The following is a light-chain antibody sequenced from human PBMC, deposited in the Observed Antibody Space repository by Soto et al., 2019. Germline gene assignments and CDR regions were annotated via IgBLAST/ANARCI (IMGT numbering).Light chain of an antibody. CDR3: QQNYSPVFS. V-gene: IGKV1-39*01. J-gene: IGKJ3*01. CDR1: QTINNY. Sequence: DIQMTQSPPSLSASVGDRATISCRTSQTINNYLNWYQQKPGKAPEVLIYAAASLPSGVPSRFSGSGSGTEFTLTISSVQPEDFATYYCQQNYSPVFSFGPGTKVDL. CDR2: AAA.